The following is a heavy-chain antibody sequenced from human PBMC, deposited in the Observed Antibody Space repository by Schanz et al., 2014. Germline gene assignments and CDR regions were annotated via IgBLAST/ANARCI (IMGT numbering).Heavy chain of an antibody. Sequence: QVQLVQSGVEVKRPGASVRLSCEASGYTFTSYDINWVRQAPGQGLEWMGWMNPNSGNTGYAQKFQGRVTMTRHTSRSTAYMKMTDLKFEDAGLYYCAIHYGDRTLWGQGTLIAVSS. V-gene: IGHV1-8*02. CDR3: AIHYGDRTL. CDR2: MNPNSGNT. J-gene: IGHJ4*02. D-gene: IGHD4-17*01. CDR1: GYTFTSYD.